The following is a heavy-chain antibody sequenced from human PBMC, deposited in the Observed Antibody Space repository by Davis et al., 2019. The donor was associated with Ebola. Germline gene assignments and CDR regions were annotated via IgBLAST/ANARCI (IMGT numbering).Heavy chain of an antibody. CDR1: GFTFSSYG. D-gene: IGHD1-14*01. J-gene: IGHJ2*01. CDR2: ISYDGSDK. V-gene: IGHV3-30*03. CDR3: ARDLPGGDWYFDL. Sequence: GESLKISCAASGFTFSSYGMHWVRQAPDKGLEWVAVISYDGSDKNYADSVKGRFTISRDNSKNTLYLQMNSLRAEDTAVYYCARDLPGGDWYFDLWGRGTLVTVSS.